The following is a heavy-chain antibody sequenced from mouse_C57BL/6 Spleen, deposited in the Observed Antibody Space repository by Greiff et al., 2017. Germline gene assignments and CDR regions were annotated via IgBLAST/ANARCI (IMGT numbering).Heavy chain of an antibody. V-gene: IGHV1-15*01. CDR1: GYTFTDYE. J-gene: IGHJ2*01. CDR3: TRRKGFDY. CDR2: IDPETGGT. Sequence: VQLQQSGAELVRPGASVTLSCKASGYTFTDYEMHWVKQTPVHGLEWIGAIDPETGGTAYNQKFKGKDILTADKSSSTAYMALRSLTSEDSAVYYCTRRKGFDYWGQGTTLTVSS.